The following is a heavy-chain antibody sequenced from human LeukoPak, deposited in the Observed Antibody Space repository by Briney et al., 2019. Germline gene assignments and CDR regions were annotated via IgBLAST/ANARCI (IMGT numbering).Heavy chain of an antibody. CDR3: ARDTYGAPDS. D-gene: IGHD4-17*01. CDR1: GFTFSSSA. V-gene: IGHV3-23*01. Sequence: PGGSLRLSCAASGFTFSSSAMSWVRQAPGKGLEWVSGISAGGGSTYYADSVKGRFTISRDDSKNTLYLQMNSLRAEDTALYYCARDTYGAPDSWGQGTLVTVSS. J-gene: IGHJ4*02. CDR2: ISAGGGST.